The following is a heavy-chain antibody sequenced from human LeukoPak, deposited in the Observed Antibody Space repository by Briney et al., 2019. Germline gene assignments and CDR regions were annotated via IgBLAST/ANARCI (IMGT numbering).Heavy chain of an antibody. Sequence: GSSVKVSCKASGGTFSSYAISWVRQAPGQGLEWMGRIIPILGIANYAQKFQGRVTITADKSTSTAYMELSSLRSEDTAVYYCARVDGSYLLDCWGQGTLVTVSS. V-gene: IGHV1-69*04. J-gene: IGHJ4*02. CDR2: IIPILGIA. CDR1: GGTFSSYA. D-gene: IGHD1-26*01. CDR3: ARVDGSYLLDC.